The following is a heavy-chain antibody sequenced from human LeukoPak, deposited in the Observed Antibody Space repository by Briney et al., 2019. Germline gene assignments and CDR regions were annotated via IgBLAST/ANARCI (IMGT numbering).Heavy chain of an antibody. CDR1: GGSISSSTYY. J-gene: IGHJ3*02. CDR2: IYYSGTT. CDR3: ARQGMTTVTEGGAFDI. V-gene: IGHV4-39*01. D-gene: IGHD4-17*01. Sequence: SETLSLTCIVSGGSISSSTYYWGWIRQPPGKGLDWIGSIYYSGTTFYNPSLKSRVTISIDTSKNQFSLKLSSVTAADTTVYYCARQGMTTVTEGGAFDIWGQGTMVTVSS.